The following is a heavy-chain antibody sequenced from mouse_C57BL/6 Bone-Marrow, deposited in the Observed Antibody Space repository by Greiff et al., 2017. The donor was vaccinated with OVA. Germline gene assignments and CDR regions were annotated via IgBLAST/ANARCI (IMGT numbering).Heavy chain of an antibody. CDR1: GYTFTDYY. J-gene: IGHJ3*01. D-gene: IGHD1-1*01. CDR2: INPYNGGT. Sequence: EVQLQQSGPVLVKPGASVKMSCKASGYTFTDYYMNWVKQSHGKSLEWIGVINPYNGGTSYNQKFKGKATLTVDKSSSTAYMELNSLTSEDSAVYDCARPLYYYGSSSTYWGQGTLVTVSA. V-gene: IGHV1-19*01. CDR3: ARPLYYYGSSSTY.